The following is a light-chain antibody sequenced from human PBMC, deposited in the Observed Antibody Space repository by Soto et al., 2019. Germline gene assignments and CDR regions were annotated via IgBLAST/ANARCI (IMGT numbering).Light chain of an antibody. V-gene: IGLV8-61*01. CDR2: STN. J-gene: IGLJ7*01. Sequence: QAVVTQEPSFPVSPGGTVTLTCGLSSGSVSTNYYPSWHQQTPGQAPRTLIYSTNIRSSGVPDRFSGSILGNKAALTITGAQADDESDYYCVLYMSSGISVFGGGTQLTVL. CDR3: VLYMSSGISV. CDR1: SGSVSTNYY.